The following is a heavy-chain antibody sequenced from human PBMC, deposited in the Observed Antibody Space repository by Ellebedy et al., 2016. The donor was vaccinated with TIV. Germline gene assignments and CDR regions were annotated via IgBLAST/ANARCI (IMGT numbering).Heavy chain of an antibody. CDR3: ARRPGGYYGSGSYDY. J-gene: IGHJ4*02. Sequence: AASVKVSCKASGYTFTSYGISWVRQAPGQGLEWMGWISAYNGNTNYAQKLQGRVTMTTNTSTSTAYRELRSLRSDDTAVYYCARRPGGYYGSGSYDYWGQGTLVTVSS. CDR1: GYTFTSYG. D-gene: IGHD3-10*01. CDR2: ISAYNGNT. V-gene: IGHV1-18*04.